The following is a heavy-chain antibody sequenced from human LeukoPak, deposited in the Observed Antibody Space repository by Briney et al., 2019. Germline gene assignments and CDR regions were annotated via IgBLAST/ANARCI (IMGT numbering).Heavy chain of an antibody. CDR1: GFTFSSYG. CDR2: ISGSGGST. D-gene: IGHD2-2*01. J-gene: IGHJ4*02. Sequence: GGSLRLSCAASGFTFSSYGMSWVRQAPGKGREWVSAISGSGGSTYYADSVKGRFTISRDNSKNTLYLQMNSLRAEDTAVYYCAKGHRGRYCSSTSCYARLDYWGQGTLVTVSS. CDR3: AKGHRGRYCSSTSCYARLDY. V-gene: IGHV3-23*01.